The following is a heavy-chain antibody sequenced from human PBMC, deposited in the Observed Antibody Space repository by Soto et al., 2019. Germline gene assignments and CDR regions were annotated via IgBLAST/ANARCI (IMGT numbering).Heavy chain of an antibody. V-gene: IGHV3-30*18. D-gene: IGHD1-26*01. CDR3: AKDHLVGDHYYYGMDV. CDR1: GFTFSGYG. Sequence: QVQLVESGGGVVQPGRSLRLSCAASGFTFSGYGMHWVRQAPGKGLEWVAVISYDGSNKYYADSVKGRFTISRDNSKNTLYLQMNSLRAEDTAVYYCAKDHLVGDHYYYGMDVWGQGTTVTVSS. J-gene: IGHJ6*02. CDR2: ISYDGSNK.